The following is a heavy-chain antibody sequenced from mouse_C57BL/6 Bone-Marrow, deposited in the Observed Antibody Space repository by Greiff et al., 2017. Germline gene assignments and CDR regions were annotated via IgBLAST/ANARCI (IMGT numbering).Heavy chain of an antibody. Sequence: EVKVEESGPGLVKPSQSLSLTCSVTGYSITSGYYWNWIRQFPGNKLEWMGYISYDGSNNYNPSLKNRISITRDTSKNQFFLKLNSVTTEDTATYYCARARGGSSLNWYFDVWGTGTTVTVSS. CDR2: ISYDGSN. CDR3: ARARGGSSLNWYFDV. CDR1: GYSITSGYY. D-gene: IGHD1-1*01. J-gene: IGHJ1*03. V-gene: IGHV3-6*01.